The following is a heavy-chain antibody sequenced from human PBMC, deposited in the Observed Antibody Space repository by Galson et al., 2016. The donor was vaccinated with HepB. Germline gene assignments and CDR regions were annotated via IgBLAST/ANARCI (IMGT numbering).Heavy chain of an antibody. CDR2: ITSGSNYI. V-gene: IGHV3-21*01. CDR1: GFNFNTYS. CDR3: ARDLGSGGYYGALDI. J-gene: IGHJ3*02. D-gene: IGHD3-22*01. Sequence: SLRLSCAASGFNFNTYSMNWVRQAPGKGLEWVSYITSGSNYIYYADSVRGRFTISRDNAKNSLYLQMNSLRAEDTAVYYCARDLGSGGYYGALDIWGQGTVVTVSS.